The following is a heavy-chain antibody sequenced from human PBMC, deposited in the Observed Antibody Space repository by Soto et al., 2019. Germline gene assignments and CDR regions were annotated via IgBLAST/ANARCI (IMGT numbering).Heavy chain of an antibody. J-gene: IGHJ6*03. Sequence: GGSLRLSCAASGFTFSSYAMSWVRQAPGKGLEWVSAISGSGGSTYYADSVKGRFTISRDNSKNTLYLQMNSLRAEDTAVYYCAKDPRGSSWWDYYYYMDVWGKGTTVTVSS. V-gene: IGHV3-23*01. CDR3: AKDPRGSSWWDYYYYMDV. CDR2: ISGSGGST. D-gene: IGHD6-13*01. CDR1: GFTFSSYA.